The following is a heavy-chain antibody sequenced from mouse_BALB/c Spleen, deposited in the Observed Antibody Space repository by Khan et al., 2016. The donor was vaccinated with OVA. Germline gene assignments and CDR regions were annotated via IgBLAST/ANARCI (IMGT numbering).Heavy chain of an antibody. J-gene: IGHJ2*01. CDR3: ARGNYYGYYFDY. CDR2: ISYSGGT. CDR1: GYSITSGYA. Sequence: EVQLQESGPGLVKPSQSLSLTCTVTGYSITSGYAWNWIRQFPGNKLEWMGYISYSGGTSYNPSLKSRFSITRDTSKNQFFLQLNSVTTEDTATYDCARGNYYGYYFDYWGEGTTLTVSS. V-gene: IGHV3-2*02. D-gene: IGHD1-1*01.